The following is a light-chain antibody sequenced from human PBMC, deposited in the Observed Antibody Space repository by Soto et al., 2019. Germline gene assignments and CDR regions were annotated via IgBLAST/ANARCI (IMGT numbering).Light chain of an antibody. CDR1: ESVDIS. J-gene: IGKJ1*01. CDR2: DAT. Sequence: EIVMTQSPATLSVSPGERVTLSCRASESVDISLAWYQQKPGQVPRLLIYDATTRATGTPARFSGSGSGTEFTLTISSLQSEDFAVYYCQQYNNWPRTFGQGTKVDIK. V-gene: IGKV3-15*01. CDR3: QQYNNWPRT.